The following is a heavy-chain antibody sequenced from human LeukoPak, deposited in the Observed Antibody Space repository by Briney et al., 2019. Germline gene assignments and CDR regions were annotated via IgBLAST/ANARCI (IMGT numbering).Heavy chain of an antibody. CDR1: GFTFSSYG. Sequence: GRSLRLSCAASGFTFSSYGMHWVRQAPVKGLEWVAVISYDGSNKYYADSVKGRFTISRDNSKNTLYLQMNSLRAEDTAVYYWAKDWREQLVESFWGWFDPWGQGTLVTVSS. D-gene: IGHD6-6*01. V-gene: IGHV3-30*18. CDR2: ISYDGSNK. J-gene: IGHJ5*02. CDR3: AKDWREQLVESFWGWFDP.